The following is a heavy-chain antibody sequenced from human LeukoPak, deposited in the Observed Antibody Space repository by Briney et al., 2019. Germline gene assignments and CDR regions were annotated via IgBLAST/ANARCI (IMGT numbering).Heavy chain of an antibody. CDR2: ISYDGSNK. V-gene: IGHV3-30*04. CDR1: GFTFSSYA. Sequence: PGRSLRLSCAASGFTFSSYATHWVRQAPGKGLEWVAVISYDGSNKYYADSVNGRFTISRDNSKNTLYLQMNSLRAEDTAVYYCARTWAHYYYYGMDVWGQGTTVTVSS. CDR3: ARTWAHYYYYGMDV. D-gene: IGHD3-16*01. J-gene: IGHJ6*02.